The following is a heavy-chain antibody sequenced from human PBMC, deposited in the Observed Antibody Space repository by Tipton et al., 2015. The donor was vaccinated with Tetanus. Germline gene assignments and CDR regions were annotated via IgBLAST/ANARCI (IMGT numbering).Heavy chain of an antibody. Sequence: TLSLTCTVSGGSISSYYWSWIRQPAGKGLEWIGRIYTSGSTNYNPSLKGRVTMSVDTSKNQFSLKLSSVTAADTAVYYCARDLFSGPTLHNWFDPWGQGTLVTVSS. J-gene: IGHJ5*02. D-gene: IGHD5-12*01. CDR2: IYTSGST. CDR1: GGSISSYY. V-gene: IGHV4-4*07. CDR3: ARDLFSGPTLHNWFDP.